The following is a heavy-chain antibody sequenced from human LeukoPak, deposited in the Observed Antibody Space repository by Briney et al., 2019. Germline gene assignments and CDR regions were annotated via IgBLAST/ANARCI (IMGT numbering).Heavy chain of an antibody. CDR2: IYTSGNT. J-gene: IGHJ4*02. D-gene: IGHD3-22*01. CDR3: ARLAFDPLYDSSGYWGYYFDY. CDR1: GGSISSGSYY. Sequence: QTSETLSLTCTVSGGSISSGSYYWSWIRQPAGKGLEWIGRIYTSGNTNYNPSLKSRVTISVDTSKNQFSLKLSSVTAADTAVYYCARLAFDPLYDSSGYWGYYFDYWGQGTLVIVSS. V-gene: IGHV4-61*02.